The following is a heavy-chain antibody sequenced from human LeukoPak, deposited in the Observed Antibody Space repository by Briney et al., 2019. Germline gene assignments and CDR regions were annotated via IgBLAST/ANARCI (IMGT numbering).Heavy chain of an antibody. CDR3: VKDKYPVVVAATLDY. D-gene: IGHD2-15*01. J-gene: IGHJ4*02. V-gene: IGHV3-64D*09. CDR1: GFTFSNYA. Sequence: GVSLRLSCAASGFTFSNYAMHWVRQAPGKGLEYVSDMSNNGGITYYADSVKGIFTVSRDNSKNMLYLQMNSLRAEDTAVYYCVKDKYPVVVAATLDYWGQGILVTVSS. CDR2: MSNNGGIT.